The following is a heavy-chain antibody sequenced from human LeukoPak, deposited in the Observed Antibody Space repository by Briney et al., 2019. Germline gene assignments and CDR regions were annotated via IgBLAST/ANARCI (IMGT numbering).Heavy chain of an antibody. D-gene: IGHD3-22*01. J-gene: IGHJ3*02. CDR1: GFTFSSYG. V-gene: IGHV3-23*01. Sequence: GGTLRLSCAASGFTFSSYGMSWVRQAPGKGLEWVSAISGSGGSTYYADSVKGRFTISRDNSKNTLYLQMNSLRAEDTAVYYCARDHHRRLYDSQARDTFDIWGQGTMVTVSS. CDR3: ARDHHRRLYDSQARDTFDI. CDR2: ISGSGGST.